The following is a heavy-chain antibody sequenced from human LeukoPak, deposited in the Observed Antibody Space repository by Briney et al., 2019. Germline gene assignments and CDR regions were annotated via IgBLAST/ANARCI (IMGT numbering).Heavy chain of an antibody. V-gene: IGHV3-23*01. D-gene: IGHD1-14*01. Sequence: GGSLRLSCVASGFSFSSYAMNWVRQGAGKGLEWVSGIVGSDDSTYHADSVSGRFTISRDNSKNTLYLHMNSLSGEDTAVYYCAKPGPRRRLFVEYFQHWGQGTLVTVSS. J-gene: IGHJ1*01. CDR3: AKPGPRRRLFVEYFQH. CDR2: IVGSDDST. CDR1: GFSFSSYA.